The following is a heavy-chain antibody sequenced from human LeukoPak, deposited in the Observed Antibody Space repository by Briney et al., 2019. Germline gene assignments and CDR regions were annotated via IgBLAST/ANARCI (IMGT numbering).Heavy chain of an antibody. CDR1: GFTFSDYW. J-gene: IGHJ4*02. Sequence: PGGSLRLSCAASGFTFSDYWMHWVRQVPGKGLVWVSRINDDGRSTSEAVSVKGRFTISRDNVKNTLYLQMNSLRVEDTAIYYCARSAAGLDYWGQGTLVTVSS. CDR3: ARSAAGLDY. D-gene: IGHD6-13*01. V-gene: IGHV3-74*01. CDR2: INDDGRST.